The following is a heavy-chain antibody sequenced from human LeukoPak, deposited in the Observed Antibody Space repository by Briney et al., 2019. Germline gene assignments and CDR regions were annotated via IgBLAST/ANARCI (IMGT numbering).Heavy chain of an antibody. Sequence: TSETLSLTCTVSGGSISSSSYYWGWIRQPPGKGLEWIGYIYYSGSTNYNPSLKSRVTISVDTSKIQFSLKLSSVTAADTAVYYCARLDYSNWFDPWGQGTLVTVSS. CDR3: ARLDYSNWFDP. J-gene: IGHJ5*02. D-gene: IGHD4-11*01. CDR2: IYYSGST. V-gene: IGHV4-61*05. CDR1: GGSISSSSYY.